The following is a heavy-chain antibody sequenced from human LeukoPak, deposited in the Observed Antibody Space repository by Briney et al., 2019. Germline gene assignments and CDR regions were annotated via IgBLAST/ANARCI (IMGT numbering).Heavy chain of an antibody. Sequence: ASVKVSCKASGYTFTSYGISWVRQAPGKGLEWMGCISACNGNTKYAQRLQGRVTMTTDTSTSTAYMELRSLRSDDTAVYYCARDGFCSSTSCHDYNWFDPWGQGTLVTVSS. D-gene: IGHD2-2*01. CDR2: ISACNGNT. J-gene: IGHJ5*02. CDR3: ARDGFCSSTSCHDYNWFDP. CDR1: GYTFTSYG. V-gene: IGHV1-18*01.